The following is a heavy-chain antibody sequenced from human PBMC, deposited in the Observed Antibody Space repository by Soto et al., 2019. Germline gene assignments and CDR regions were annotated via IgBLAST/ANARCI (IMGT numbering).Heavy chain of an antibody. CDR1: GFVFRNYA. D-gene: IGHD3-10*01. Sequence: GGSLRLSCAASGFVFRNYAMTWVRQAPGKGLEWVAGISSRGDTTYYADSVGGQFTISRDHSKNTLYLQMNGLRAEDTAVYYCAKPAFGATTYYFDSWGPGILVTVSS. CDR3: AKPAFGATTYYFDS. CDR2: ISSRGDTT. V-gene: IGHV3-23*01. J-gene: IGHJ4*02.